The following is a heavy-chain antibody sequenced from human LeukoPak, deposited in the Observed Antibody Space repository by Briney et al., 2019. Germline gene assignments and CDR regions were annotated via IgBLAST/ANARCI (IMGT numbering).Heavy chain of an antibody. CDR3: ARGWSVDYRRIAGVPSHGTFWGH. D-gene: IGHD3-16*01. CDR1: NFTFSNYE. V-gene: IGHV3-48*03. Sequence: GGSLRLSCAASNFTFSNYEIHWVRQAPGKGLEWVSFISSTGSTIYYADSVRGRFTISRDNAQNSAHLQMRSLRVEDTAFYYCARGWSVDYRRIAGVPSHGTFWGHWGQGALVTVSS. J-gene: IGHJ4*02. CDR2: ISSTGSTI.